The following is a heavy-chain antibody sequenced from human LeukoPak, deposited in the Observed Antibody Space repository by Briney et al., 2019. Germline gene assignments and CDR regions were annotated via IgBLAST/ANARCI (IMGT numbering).Heavy chain of an antibody. Sequence: GGSLRLSCAASGFTFSSYGMHWVRQAPGKGLEWVAVIWYDGSNKYYADSVKGRLTISRDNSKNTLYLQMNSLRAEDTAVHYCARDDGDYVVSAFDIWGQGTMVTVSS. V-gene: IGHV3-33*01. J-gene: IGHJ3*02. CDR3: ARDDGDYVVSAFDI. CDR2: IWYDGSNK. D-gene: IGHD4-17*01. CDR1: GFTFSSYG.